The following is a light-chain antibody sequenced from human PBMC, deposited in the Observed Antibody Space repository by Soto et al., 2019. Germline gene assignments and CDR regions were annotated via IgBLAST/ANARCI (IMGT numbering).Light chain of an antibody. CDR2: GAT. J-gene: IGKJ3*01. Sequence: EVLMTQSPATLSVSPGERVTLSCRASQSVSDDFAWYQQKPGQAPRLLIYGATTRATDVPGRFSGSGSGTEFTLTISSLQSEDFAVYYCQQYNNWPQTFGPGNKVDIK. CDR1: QSVSDD. CDR3: QQYNNWPQT. V-gene: IGKV3-15*01.